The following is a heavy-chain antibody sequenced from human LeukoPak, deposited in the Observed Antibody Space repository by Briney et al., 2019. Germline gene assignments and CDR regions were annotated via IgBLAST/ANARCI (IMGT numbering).Heavy chain of an antibody. CDR3: ARHVYSGYDFRAFDI. J-gene: IGHJ3*02. Sequence: PGGSLRLSCAASGFTFSDYYMSWIRQPPGKGLEWIGSIYYSGSTYYNPSLKSRVTISVDTSKNQFSLKLSSVTAADTAVYYCARHVYSGYDFRAFDIWGQGTMVTVSS. CDR2: IYYSGST. CDR1: GFTFSDYY. V-gene: IGHV4-39*01. D-gene: IGHD5-12*01.